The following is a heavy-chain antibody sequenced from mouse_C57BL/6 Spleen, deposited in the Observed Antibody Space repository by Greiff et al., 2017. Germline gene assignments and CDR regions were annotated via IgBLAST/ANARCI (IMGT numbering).Heavy chain of an antibody. V-gene: IGHV1-82*01. CDR1: GYAFSSSW. D-gene: IGHD2-1*01. CDR3: ARSLPCDY. CDR2: IYPGDGDT. Sequence: VQLQQSGPELVKPGASVKISCKASGYAFSSSWMNWVKQRPGKGLEWIGRIYPGDGDTNYNGKFKGKATLTADKSSSTAYMQLSSLTSEDSAVYFCARSLPCDYWGQGTTLTVSS. J-gene: IGHJ2*01.